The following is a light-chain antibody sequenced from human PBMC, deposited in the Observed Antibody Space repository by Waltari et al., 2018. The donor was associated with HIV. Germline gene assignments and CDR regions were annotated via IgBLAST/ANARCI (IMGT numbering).Light chain of an antibody. V-gene: IGLV1-40*01. Sequence: QSVLTQPPSVSGAPGQRVTISCTGSRSNIGTNHDLHWYQQLPGTAPKLLIYVDTNRPSEIPDRFSGSKSGTSASLTITGLQAEDEADYYCQSYDSSLGVVFGGGTKLTVL. CDR1: RSNIGTNHD. CDR2: VDT. CDR3: QSYDSSLGVV. J-gene: IGLJ2*01.